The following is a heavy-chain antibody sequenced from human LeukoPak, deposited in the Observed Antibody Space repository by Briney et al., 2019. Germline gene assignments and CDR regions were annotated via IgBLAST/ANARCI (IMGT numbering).Heavy chain of an antibody. CDR2: INSDGSWT. J-gene: IGHJ4*02. CDR3: VSFYETY. Sequence: GGSLRLSCAASGNYWMHWVRQVPGKGLVWVSHINSDGSWTSYADSVKGRFTISKDNAKNTVYLRMNSLRAEDTAVYYCVSFYETYWGRGTLVTVSS. CDR1: GNYW. D-gene: IGHD2/OR15-2a*01. V-gene: IGHV3-74*01.